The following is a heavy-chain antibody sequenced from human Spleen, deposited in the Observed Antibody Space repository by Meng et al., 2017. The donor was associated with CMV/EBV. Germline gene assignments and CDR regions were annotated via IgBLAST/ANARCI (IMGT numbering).Heavy chain of an antibody. CDR2: IYRSGTT. CDR3: ARDTGNYFDY. V-gene: IGHV4-34*01. D-gene: IGHD1-26*01. CDR1: GGSFSGYY. J-gene: IGHJ4*02. Sequence: SETLSLTCAVYGGSFSGYYWSWIRQTPGKGLEWIGEIYRSGTTNYNPSLKSRVTISVDKSKNHFSLNLRSVTAADTALYYCARDTGNYFDYWGQGTLVTVSS.